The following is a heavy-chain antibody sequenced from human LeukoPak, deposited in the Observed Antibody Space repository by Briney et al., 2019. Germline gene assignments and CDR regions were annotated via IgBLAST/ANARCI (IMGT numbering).Heavy chain of an antibody. Sequence: GGSLRLSCEASTFTFSRFWMYWIRQAPGKGLVWVSRINSDGSVIVYADAVKGRFTISRDNAKNTLYLQMNSLRAEDTAVYYCVSYNWNYAWFDSWGQGTLVTVSS. V-gene: IGHV3-74*01. CDR3: VSYNWNYAWFDS. J-gene: IGHJ5*01. CDR1: TFTFSRFW. D-gene: IGHD1-7*01. CDR2: INSDGSVI.